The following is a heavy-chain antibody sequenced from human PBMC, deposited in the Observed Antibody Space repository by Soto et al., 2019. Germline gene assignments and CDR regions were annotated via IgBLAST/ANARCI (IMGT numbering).Heavy chain of an antibody. Sequence: GGSLRLSCAASGFTFSSYAMSWVRQAPGKGLEWVSAISGSGGSTYYADSVKGRFTISRDNSKNTLYLQMNSLRAEDTAVYYCANLDYDSSGYRYDAFDIWGQGTMVTVSS. D-gene: IGHD3-22*01. CDR3: ANLDYDSSGYRYDAFDI. CDR2: ISGSGGST. J-gene: IGHJ3*02. CDR1: GFTFSSYA. V-gene: IGHV3-23*01.